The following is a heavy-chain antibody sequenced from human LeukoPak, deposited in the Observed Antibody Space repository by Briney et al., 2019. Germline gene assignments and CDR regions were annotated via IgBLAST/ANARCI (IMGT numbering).Heavy chain of an antibody. Sequence: ASVKVSCKASGYTFTSYDFNWVRQATGQRPEWMGWMSPNSGDTGYAQKFQDRVTMTRNTSISTAYMELGSLRSDDTAVYYCARGPPNWGYDYWGPGTLVTVSS. CDR1: GYTFTSYD. CDR2: MSPNSGDT. CDR3: ARGPPNWGYDY. V-gene: IGHV1-8*01. D-gene: IGHD7-27*01. J-gene: IGHJ4*02.